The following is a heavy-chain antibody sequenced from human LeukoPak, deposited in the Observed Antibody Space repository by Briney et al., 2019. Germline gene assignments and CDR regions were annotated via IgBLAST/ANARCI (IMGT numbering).Heavy chain of an antibody. CDR3: TMIEWERWRG. V-gene: IGHV3-7*01. CDR2: IKQDGSEK. Sequence: GGSLGLSCAASGFTFRNYCMNWVRQAPGKGLEGVANIKQDGSEKYYVDSVEGRFTVSRDNHKNSLYLQMNSLRAEDTAVYYGTMIEWERWRGWGQGTLVTVSS. J-gene: IGHJ4*02. D-gene: IGHD1-26*01. CDR1: GFTFRNYC.